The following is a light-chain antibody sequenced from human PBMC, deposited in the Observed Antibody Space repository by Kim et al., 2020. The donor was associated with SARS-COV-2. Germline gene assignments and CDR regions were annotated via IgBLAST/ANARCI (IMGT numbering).Light chain of an antibody. CDR1: QSIGIH. J-gene: IGKJ2*01. V-gene: IGKV1-39*01. Sequence: DIQMTQSPSSLSAYVGDRVSITCRASQSIGIHLNWYQQKSGKAPKLLISAASRLQSGVPSRFSGSGSGTDFTLTISSLQPEDIATYSCQQSFSTPLNFGQGTKLEI. CDR3: QQSFSTPLN. CDR2: AAS.